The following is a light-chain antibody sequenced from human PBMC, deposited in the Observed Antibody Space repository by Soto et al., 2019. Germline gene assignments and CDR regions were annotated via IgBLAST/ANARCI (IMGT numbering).Light chain of an antibody. CDR3: HQYGRSPQT. CDR1: QSVSSSY. CDR2: SSY. J-gene: IGKJ1*01. V-gene: IGKV3-20*01. Sequence: ESVLTQYPDTLSLSPGERATLSCRASQSVSSSYFAWYQQKPGQAPRLLIHSSYTRATGIPDRFGGSGSGTDFTLTISRLEPEDFAVYYCHQYGRSPQTFGQGTKVDIK.